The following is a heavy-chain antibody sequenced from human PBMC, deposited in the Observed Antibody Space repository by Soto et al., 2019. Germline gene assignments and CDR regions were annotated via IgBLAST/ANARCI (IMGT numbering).Heavy chain of an antibody. J-gene: IGHJ4*02. V-gene: IGHV1-3*01. Sequence: QVQFVQSGTEVKKPGASVKVSCKASGYTFTSYAVHWVRQAPGQRLEWMGWINGGNDNTAYSQNFQCRVNITKDTSASTAYMELRSLRSEDTAVYYCARGVVGYWIDGFFDYWGQGTLVTVSS. CDR1: GYTFTSYA. CDR2: INGGNDNT. D-gene: IGHD1-1*01. CDR3: ARGVVGYWIDGFFDY.